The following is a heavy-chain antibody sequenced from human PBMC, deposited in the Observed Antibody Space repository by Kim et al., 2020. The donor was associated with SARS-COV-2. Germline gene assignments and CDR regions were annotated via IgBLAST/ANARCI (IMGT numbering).Heavy chain of an antibody. Sequence: GGSLRLSCAASGFTFSDYYMSWIRQAPGKGLEWVSYISSSSSYTNYADSVKGRFTISRDNAKNSLYLQMKSLRAEDTAVYYCARVFTYYYHSSGSEPYFDYWGQGTLVTVSS. CDR3: ARVFTYYYHSSGSEPYFDY. V-gene: IGHV3-11*06. CDR2: ISSSSSYT. D-gene: IGHD3-22*01. CDR1: GFTFSDYY. J-gene: IGHJ4*02.